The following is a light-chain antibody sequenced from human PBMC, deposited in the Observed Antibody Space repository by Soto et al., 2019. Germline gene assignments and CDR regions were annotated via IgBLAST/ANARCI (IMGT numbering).Light chain of an antibody. V-gene: IGKV3-20*01. Sequence: IALTQSPGTLSLSPGERATLSCRASQTGNNNYLAWYQHKSGQAPRLLIYGVYTRASGIPDRFSGSGSGTEFTLTITRLEPEDSAVYFCQHYGYSQWTFGQGTKVDIK. CDR1: QTGNNNY. J-gene: IGKJ1*01. CDR2: GVY. CDR3: QHYGYSQWT.